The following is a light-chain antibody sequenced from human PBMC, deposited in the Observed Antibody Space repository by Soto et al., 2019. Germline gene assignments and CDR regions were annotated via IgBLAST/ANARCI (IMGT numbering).Light chain of an antibody. CDR3: CSYAGSGVFV. CDR2: EVT. Sequence: QSVLTQPASVSGSPGQSITISCTGTNSDIGNYNIVSWYQQHPDKAPKLIIYEVTKRPSGVSNRFSGSKSGNTASLTISGLQAEDEGDYHCCSYAGSGVFVFGTGTKVTVL. V-gene: IGLV2-23*02. J-gene: IGLJ1*01. CDR1: NSDIGNYNI.